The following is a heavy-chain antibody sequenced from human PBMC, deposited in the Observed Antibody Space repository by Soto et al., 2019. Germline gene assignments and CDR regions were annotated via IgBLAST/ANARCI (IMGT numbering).Heavy chain of an antibody. CDR3: AREGLPHYYYYYMDV. CDR1: GGSISSYY. Sequence: SETLSLTCTVSGGSISSYYWSWIRQPPGKGLEWIGYIYYSGSTNYNPSLKSRVTISVDTSKNQFSLKLSSVTAADTAVYYCAREGLPHYYYYYMDVWGKGTTVTVSS. D-gene: IGHD2-15*01. CDR2: IYYSGST. J-gene: IGHJ6*03. V-gene: IGHV4-59*01.